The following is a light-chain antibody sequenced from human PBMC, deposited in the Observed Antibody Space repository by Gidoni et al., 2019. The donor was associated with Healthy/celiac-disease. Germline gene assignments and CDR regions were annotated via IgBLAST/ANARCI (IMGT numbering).Light chain of an antibody. CDR2: RNN. CDR3: AAWDDSLSGHVV. J-gene: IGLJ2*01. CDR1: SSNIGSNY. V-gene: IGLV1-47*01. Sequence: QSVLTQPPSASGTPRQRVTISCSGSSSNIGSNYVYWYQQLPGTAPKLLIYRNNQRPSGVPDLFSGSKSGTSASLAISGLRSEDEADYYCAAWDDSLSGHVVFGGGTKLTVL.